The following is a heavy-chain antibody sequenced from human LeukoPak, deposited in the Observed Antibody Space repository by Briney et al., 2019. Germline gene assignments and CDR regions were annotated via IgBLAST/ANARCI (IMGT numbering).Heavy chain of an antibody. J-gene: IGHJ4*02. CDR2: INPNSGGT. Sequence: ASVKVSCKASGYTFTGYYMHWVRQAPGQGFEWMGWINPNSGGTNYAQKFQGRVTMTRDTSISTACMELSRLRSDDTAVYYCARATYSGYEDYWGQGTLVTVSS. CDR3: ARATYSGYEDY. CDR1: GYTFTGYY. D-gene: IGHD5-12*01. V-gene: IGHV1-2*02.